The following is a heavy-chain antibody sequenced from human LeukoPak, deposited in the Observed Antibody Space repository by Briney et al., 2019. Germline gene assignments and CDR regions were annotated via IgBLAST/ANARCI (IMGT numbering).Heavy chain of an antibody. D-gene: IGHD6-19*01. CDR1: GFTFSSFA. J-gene: IGHJ4*02. CDR3: ARDRETYSSGWYPSDY. CDR2: ISGSGGST. Sequence: GGSLRLSCSASGFTFSSFAMSWVRQAPGKGLEWVSAISGSGGSTYYADSVKGRFTISRDNSKNTLYLQMNSLRAEDTAVYYCARDRETYSSGWYPSDYWGQGTLVTVSS. V-gene: IGHV3-23*01.